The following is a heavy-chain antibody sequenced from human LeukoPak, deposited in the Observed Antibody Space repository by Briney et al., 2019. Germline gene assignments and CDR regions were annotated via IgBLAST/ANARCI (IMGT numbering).Heavy chain of an antibody. CDR3: ARDVSLRYSGYATGATFDY. CDR2: ISAYNGNT. V-gene: IGHV1-18*01. Sequence: PGASVRVSCKASGYTFTSYGISWVRQAPGQGLEWMGWISAYNGNTNYAQKRQGRVTMTTDTSTHTAYMELRRLRSDDTAVYYCARDVSLRYSGYATGATFDYWGQGTLVTVSS. D-gene: IGHD5-12*01. J-gene: IGHJ4*02. CDR1: GYTFTSYG.